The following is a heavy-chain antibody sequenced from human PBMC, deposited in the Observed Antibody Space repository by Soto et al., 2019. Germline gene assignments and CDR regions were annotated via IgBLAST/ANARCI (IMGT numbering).Heavy chain of an antibody. D-gene: IGHD1-26*01. CDR3: ARDRELHYFDY. Sequence: GRSERRSEAACGGTYSRYGRDWDRQDTVKGLEWVAVIWYDGSNKYYAGSVKGRFTISRDNYKNTLYLQMTSLRAEDTAAYYCARDRELHYFDYWGQGSLVTVSS. J-gene: IGHJ4*02. V-gene: IGHV3-33*07. CDR2: IWYDGSNK. CDR1: GGTYSRYG.